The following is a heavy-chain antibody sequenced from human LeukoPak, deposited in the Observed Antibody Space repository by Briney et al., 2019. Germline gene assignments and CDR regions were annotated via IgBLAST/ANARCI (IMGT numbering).Heavy chain of an antibody. D-gene: IGHD3-22*01. V-gene: IGHV3-30*02. CDR1: GFSFSTYG. Sequence: HPGGSLRLSCAASGFSFSTYGLHWARHTPGKGLEWVAFIRYDGSNEYYADSVKGRFTISRDNSKNTLHLQMNRLRVEDTAVYYCARPMNEYDSSGFFHYWGQGTLVTVSS. J-gene: IGHJ4*02. CDR2: IRYDGSNE. CDR3: ARPMNEYDSSGFFHY.